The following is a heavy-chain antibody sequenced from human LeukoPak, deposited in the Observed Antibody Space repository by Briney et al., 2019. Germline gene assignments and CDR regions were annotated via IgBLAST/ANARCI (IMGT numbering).Heavy chain of an antibody. D-gene: IGHD4-17*01. V-gene: IGHV4-59*11. CDR3: ARDLVTVTKGFDI. Sequence: SETLSLTCAVSDDSFSSHYWTWIRQPPGKGLEWIGYISYIGSTNYNPSLKSRVIISIDTSRNQFSLGLSSVTAADTAVYYCARDLVTVTKGFDIWGQGTMVSVSS. CDR1: DDSFSSHY. CDR2: ISYIGST. J-gene: IGHJ3*02.